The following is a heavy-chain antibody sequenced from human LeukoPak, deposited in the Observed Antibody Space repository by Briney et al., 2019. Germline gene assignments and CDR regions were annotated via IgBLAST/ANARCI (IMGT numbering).Heavy chain of an antibody. CDR3: ARAKPKNMVRGLIMRRESRYYFDY. V-gene: IGHV3-48*01. J-gene: IGHJ4*02. CDR1: GFSFSSYS. CDR2: ISSSSSTI. D-gene: IGHD3-10*01. Sequence: PGGSLRLSCAASGFSFSSYSMNWARRSPGKGLEWDSYISSSSSTISYADSVKGRFTISRDNSKSTLYIQMNSLRAEDTAVYYCARAKPKNMVRGLIMRRESRYYFDYWGQGTLVTVSS.